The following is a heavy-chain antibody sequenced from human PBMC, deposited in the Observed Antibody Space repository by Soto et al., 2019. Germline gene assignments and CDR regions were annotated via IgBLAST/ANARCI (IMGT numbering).Heavy chain of an antibody. CDR3: AKDRHSSSGYYYYGMDV. CDR1: GGSISTYY. J-gene: IGHJ6*02. D-gene: IGHD6-6*01. V-gene: IGHV4-4*07. CDR2: IDTSGNT. Sequence: SETLSLTCTVSGGSISTYYWSWIRQPAGKGLEWIGRIDTSGNTNYNPSLKSRVTMSVDTSKKQFSLKLTSVTAADTAVYYCAKDRHSSSGYYYYGMDVWGQGTTVTVSS.